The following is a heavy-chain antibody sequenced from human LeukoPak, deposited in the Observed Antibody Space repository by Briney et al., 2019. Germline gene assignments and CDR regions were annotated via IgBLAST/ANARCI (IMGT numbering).Heavy chain of an antibody. CDR3: VRVRHSGSFYGMDV. D-gene: IGHD3-10*01. Sequence: GGSLRLSCAASGLTFSSYEMNWVRQAPGKGLEWVSYISTSGNTIYFADSVKGRCTISRDNAKNSLYLQMNSLRAEDTAVYYCVRVRHSGSFYGMDVWGQGTTVTVSS. CDR2: ISTSGNTI. V-gene: IGHV3-48*03. CDR1: GLTFSSYE. J-gene: IGHJ6*02.